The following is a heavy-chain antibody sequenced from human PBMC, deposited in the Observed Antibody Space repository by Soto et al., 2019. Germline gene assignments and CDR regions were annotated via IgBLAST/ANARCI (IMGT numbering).Heavy chain of an antibody. V-gene: IGHV3-64*01. CDR3: ARRDGYNFDY. J-gene: IGHJ4*02. CDR1: GFTFSSYA. Sequence: EVQLVESGGGLVQPGGSLRLSCAASGFTFSSYAMHWVRQAPGKGLEYVSAISSNGGSTYYANSVKGRFTISRDNSKNTLYLQMGSLGAEDMAVYCCARRDGYNFDYWGQGTLVTVSS. D-gene: IGHD5-12*01. CDR2: ISSNGGST.